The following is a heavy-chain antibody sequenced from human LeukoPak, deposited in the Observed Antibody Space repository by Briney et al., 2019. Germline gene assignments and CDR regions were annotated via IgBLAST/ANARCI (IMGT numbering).Heavy chain of an antibody. CDR2: IFSGGST. V-gene: IGHV4-39*02. CDR3: ARGGYYGSGNDFRFDP. Sequence: SETLSLTCPVSGGSISSSTFYWGWIRQPPGKGLEWIGSIFSGGSTYYNPSLKSRVTISVDTSKNHFSLKLSSVTAADTAVYYCARGGYYGSGNDFRFDPWGQGTLVTVSS. CDR1: GGSISSSTFY. D-gene: IGHD3-10*01. J-gene: IGHJ5*02.